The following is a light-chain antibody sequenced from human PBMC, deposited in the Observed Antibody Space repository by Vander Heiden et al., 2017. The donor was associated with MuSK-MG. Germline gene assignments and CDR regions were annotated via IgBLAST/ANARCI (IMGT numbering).Light chain of an antibody. J-gene: IGLJ2*01. V-gene: IGLV3-1*01. CDR3: QAWDRSTVG. Sequence: SYELTQPPSVSVSSGQTASITCSGAKLGDKYACWYQQKPGQSPVRVIYQDRKRPSGIPERFSGSNSGNTATLTISGTQAMEEADYYCQAWDRSTVGFGGGTKLTGL. CDR2: QDR. CDR1: KLGDKY.